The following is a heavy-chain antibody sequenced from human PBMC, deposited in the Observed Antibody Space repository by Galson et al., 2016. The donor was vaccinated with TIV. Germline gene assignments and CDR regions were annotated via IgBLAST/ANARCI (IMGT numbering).Heavy chain of an antibody. J-gene: IGHJ6*02. CDR2: IYDSGST. CDR1: GGSISSHY. V-gene: IGHV4-59*11. D-gene: IGHD4-17*01. CDR3: ADTYGDYGYYYGMDV. Sequence: SETLSLTCTVSGGSISSHYCSWIRQPPGKGLEWIGYIYDSGSTNYNPSLKSRVTISVDTSKNQFSLKLRSVTAADTAVYYCADTYGDYGYYYGMDVWGQGTTVTASS.